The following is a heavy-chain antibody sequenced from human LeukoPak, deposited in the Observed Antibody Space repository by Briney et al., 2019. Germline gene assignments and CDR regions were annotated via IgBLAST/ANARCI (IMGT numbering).Heavy chain of an antibody. CDR3: ARDGGGWTYFDY. Sequence: PGGSLRLSRAASGFTFSNFWMAWVRQAPGKGLEWVANIKQDGSEKYYVDSVKGRFTISRDNAKNSVSLQMNSLRAEDTAVYYCARDGGGWTYFDYWGQGTPVTVSS. J-gene: IGHJ4*02. CDR2: IKQDGSEK. V-gene: IGHV3-7*04. CDR1: GFTFSNFW. D-gene: IGHD6-19*01.